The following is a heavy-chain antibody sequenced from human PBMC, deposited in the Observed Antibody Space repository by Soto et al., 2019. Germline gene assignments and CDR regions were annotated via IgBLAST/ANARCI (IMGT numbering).Heavy chain of an antibody. CDR1: GFNFNPYN. J-gene: IGHJ4*02. CDR2: ISSGGTHI. V-gene: IGHV3-21*01. D-gene: IGHD1-20*01. CDR3: VRTACVINNCSYRGVR. Sequence: EVNLVESGGGLDKPAGSLKLSCDAPGFNFNPYNMNWVRQAPGKGLEWVSYISSGGTHIYYADSVSGRFSISRDNSENTVSLQLNSLIVEDTALYYCVRTACVINNCSYRGVRWGQGTLVTV.